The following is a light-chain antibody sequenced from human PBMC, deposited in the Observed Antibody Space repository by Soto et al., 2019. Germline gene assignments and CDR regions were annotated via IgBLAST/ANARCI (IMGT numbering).Light chain of an antibody. J-gene: IGLJ2*01. V-gene: IGLV4-60*02. CDR3: ETWDSNTRV. CDR2: LEGSGSY. Sequence: QPVLTQSSSASASLGSSVKLTCTLSSGHSSYIIAWHHQQPGKAPRYLMKLEGSGSYNKGSGVPDRFSGSSSGADRYLTISNLQFEDEANYYCETWDSNTRVFGGGTKLHRP. CDR1: SGHSSYI.